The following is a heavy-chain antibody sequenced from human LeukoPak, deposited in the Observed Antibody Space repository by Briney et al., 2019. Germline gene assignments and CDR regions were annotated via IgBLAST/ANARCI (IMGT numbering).Heavy chain of an antibody. Sequence: GGSLRLSCAASGFTVITNDMTWVRQAPGKGLEWVSVLYSDGNTRYADSVQGRFTISRDNSKNTQYLEMNSLSPDDTAVYYCARGVEPLAANTLAYWGQGTLVTVSS. V-gene: IGHV3-53*01. CDR1: GFTVITND. CDR2: LYSDGNT. J-gene: IGHJ4*02. D-gene: IGHD1-14*01. CDR3: ARGVEPLAANTLAY.